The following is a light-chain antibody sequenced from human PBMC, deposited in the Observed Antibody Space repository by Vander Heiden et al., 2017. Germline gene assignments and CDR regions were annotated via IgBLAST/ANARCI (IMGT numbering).Light chain of an antibody. V-gene: IGKV3-11*01. CDR2: DAS. CDR1: QSVSNY. J-gene: IGKJ2*01. CDR3: QQRSNWPRT. Sequence: EIVLPQSPATLSLSPGERATLSCRDRQSVSNYLAWNQQKPGQAPRLLIYDASNRATGIPARFSGSGSGTDFTLTISSLEPEDFAVYYCQQRSNWPRTFGQGTKLEIK.